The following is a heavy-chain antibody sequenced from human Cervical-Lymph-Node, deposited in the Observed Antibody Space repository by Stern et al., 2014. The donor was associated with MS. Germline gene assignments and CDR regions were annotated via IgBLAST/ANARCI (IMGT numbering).Heavy chain of an antibody. Sequence: QVQLQESGPGLVKPSETLSLSCTVSGGSINSHFWSWIRQPPGKGLEWIGYISDTGSTNYNPSLKSRVTISADTSKNQFSLWLSSVTAADTAVYYCARHEVLLWFGVDDAFDIWGQGTMVTVSS. V-gene: IGHV4-59*08. J-gene: IGHJ3*02. CDR3: ARHEVLLWFGVDDAFDI. D-gene: IGHD3-10*01. CDR1: GGSINSHF. CDR2: ISDTGST.